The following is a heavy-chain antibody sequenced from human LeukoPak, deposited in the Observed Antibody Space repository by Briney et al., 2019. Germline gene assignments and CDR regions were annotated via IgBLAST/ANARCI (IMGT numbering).Heavy chain of an antibody. D-gene: IGHD5-18*01. CDR1: RFSFSSYD. CDR3: AKDKEDTAMVF. V-gene: IGHV3-23*01. Sequence: PGGSLRLPCAASRFSFSSYDMSWVRQAPGKGLEWVSAITGSGGSTYYADSVKGRFTISRDNSKNTLYLQMNSLRAEDTAVYYCAKDKEDTAMVFWGQGTLVTVSS. CDR2: ITGSGGST. J-gene: IGHJ4*02.